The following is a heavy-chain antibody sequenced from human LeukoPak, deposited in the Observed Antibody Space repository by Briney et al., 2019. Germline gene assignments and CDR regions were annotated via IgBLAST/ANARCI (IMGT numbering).Heavy chain of an antibody. J-gene: IGHJ6*02. CDR3: ARVGIGIINRNYGMDV. V-gene: IGHV1-18*01. D-gene: IGHD1-14*01. CDR1: GYTFTSYG. CDR2: ISAYNGNT. Sequence: VSVKVSCKASGYTFTSYGISWVRQAPGQGLEWMGWISAYNGNTNYAQKLQGRVTMTTDTSTSTAYMELRSLRSDDTAVYYCARVGIGIINRNYGMDVWGQGTTVTVSS.